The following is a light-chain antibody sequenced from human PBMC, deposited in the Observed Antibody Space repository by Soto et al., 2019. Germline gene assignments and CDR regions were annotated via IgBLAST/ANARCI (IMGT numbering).Light chain of an antibody. Sequence: EIVLTQSPGTLSLSPGDRATLSCRASQTVSNNYLAWCQQKPGQAPRVIMYGASRRATGIPDRFSGGGSGTDFTLTISRLEPEDFAVYYCQQHDNSPWMFGQGTKV. CDR3: QQHDNSPWM. CDR1: QTVSNNY. J-gene: IGKJ1*01. V-gene: IGKV3-20*01. CDR2: GAS.